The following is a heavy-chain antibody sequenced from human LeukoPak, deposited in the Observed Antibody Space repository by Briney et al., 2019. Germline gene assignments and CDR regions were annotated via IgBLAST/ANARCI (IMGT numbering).Heavy chain of an antibody. CDR3: ARGYGGSYYVFDY. Sequence: SETLSLTCTVSGGSISSGDYYWSWIRQPPGKGLEWIGYIYYSGSTYYNPSLKSRVTISADTSKNQFSLKLSSVTAADTAVYYCARGYGGSYYVFDYWGQGTLVTVSS. J-gene: IGHJ4*02. CDR1: GGSISSGDYY. D-gene: IGHD1-26*01. V-gene: IGHV4-30-4*01. CDR2: IYYSGST.